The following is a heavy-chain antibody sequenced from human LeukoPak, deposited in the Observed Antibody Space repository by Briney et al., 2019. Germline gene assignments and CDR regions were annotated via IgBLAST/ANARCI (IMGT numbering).Heavy chain of an antibody. CDR2: IYPGDSDT. D-gene: IGHD5-18*01. J-gene: IGHJ4*02. V-gene: IGHV5-51*01. CDR3: ARLGGTSRIQLWSAFDY. Sequence: GESLKISCKGSGYSFTSYWIGWVRQMPGKGLEWMGIIYPGDSDTRYSPSFQGQVTISADRSISTAYLQWSSLKASDTAMYYCARLGGTSRIQLWSAFDYWGQGALVTVSS. CDR1: GYSFTSYW.